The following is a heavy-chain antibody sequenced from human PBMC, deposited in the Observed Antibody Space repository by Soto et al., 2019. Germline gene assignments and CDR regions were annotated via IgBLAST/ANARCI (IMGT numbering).Heavy chain of an antibody. D-gene: IGHD1-26*01. Sequence: QVQLVQSGAAVMQPGSSVKVSCKASGGTFSNSAISWVRQAPGQGLEWMGGIIPLFRTGNYAQKFKGRVTISSDESTNTVHMELSSLRSDDTAVYYCARGGGDFDYWGQGTLVTVSS. V-gene: IGHV1-69*01. CDR2: IIPLFRTG. CDR1: GGTFSNSA. CDR3: ARGGGDFDY. J-gene: IGHJ4*02.